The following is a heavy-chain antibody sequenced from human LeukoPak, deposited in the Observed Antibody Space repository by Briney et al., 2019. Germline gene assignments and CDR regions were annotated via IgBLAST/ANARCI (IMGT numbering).Heavy chain of an antibody. D-gene: IGHD5-18*01. CDR2: ISGSGSST. CDR1: GFTFSSYV. CDR3: AKDLGAMVTPQVFDY. V-gene: IGHV3-23*01. Sequence: GGSLRLSCAASGFTFSSYVMSWVRQAPGKGLEWVSRISGSGSSTNYADSVKGRFTISRDNSKSTLYLQMNSLRVEDTAVYYCAKDLGAMVTPQVFDYWGQGTLVTVSS. J-gene: IGHJ4*02.